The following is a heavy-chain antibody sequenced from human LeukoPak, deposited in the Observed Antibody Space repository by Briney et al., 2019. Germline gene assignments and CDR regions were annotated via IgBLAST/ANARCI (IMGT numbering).Heavy chain of an antibody. CDR2: IKQDGSEK. J-gene: IGHJ6*03. Sequence: GGSLRLSCAASGFTFSSYWMSWVRQAPGKGLEWVANIKQDGSEKYYVDSVKGRFTISRDNAKNSLYLQMNNLRAEDTAVYYCARDQEGKHYDILTGYQYYYYYMDVWGKGTTVTISS. CDR3: ARDQEGKHYDILTGYQYYYYYMDV. V-gene: IGHV3-7*01. D-gene: IGHD3-9*01. CDR1: GFTFSSYW.